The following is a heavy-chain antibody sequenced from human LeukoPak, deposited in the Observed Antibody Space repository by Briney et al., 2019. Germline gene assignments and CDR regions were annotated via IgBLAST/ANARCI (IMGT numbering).Heavy chain of an antibody. J-gene: IGHJ5*02. V-gene: IGHV1-18*01. D-gene: IGHD4-17*01. CDR3: ARVGTTVTKYWFDP. CDR2: ISAYNGNT. Sequence: ASVNVSCKASGYTFTNYGISWVRQAPGQGLEWMGWISAYNGNTNYAQKLQGRVTMTTDTSTSTAYMELRSLRSDDTAVYYCARVGTTVTKYWFDPWGQGTLVTVSS. CDR1: GYTFTNYG.